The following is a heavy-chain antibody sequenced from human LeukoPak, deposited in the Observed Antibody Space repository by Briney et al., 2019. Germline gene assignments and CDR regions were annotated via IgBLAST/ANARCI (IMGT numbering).Heavy chain of an antibody. D-gene: IGHD3-10*01. CDR3: ARGGYYGSGNDFRFDP. CDR1: SGSISSYY. J-gene: IGHJ5*02. V-gene: IGHV4-59*01. Sequence: SETLSLTCTVSSGSISSYYWSWIRQSPGKGLECIGYIHYTGSTNYNPSLKSRVTISVETSKNQFSLKLKSVTAADTAVYYCARGGYYGSGNDFRFDPWGQGTLVTVSS. CDR2: IHYTGST.